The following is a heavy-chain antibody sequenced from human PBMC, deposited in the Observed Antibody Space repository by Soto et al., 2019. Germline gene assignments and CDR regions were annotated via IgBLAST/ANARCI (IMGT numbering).Heavy chain of an antibody. Sequence: DVQLVESGGGLFQPGGSLRLSCAASGFTFSSYWMHWVRQAQGKGLVWVSRIRSDGTNAEYAGSVEGRFTISRDNAENTLYLQMNSLRVEDTAVYYCVRGDGDYHDGNGYLGRHWGQGTLVTVSS. CDR2: IRSDGTNA. V-gene: IGHV3-74*03. J-gene: IGHJ4*02. CDR3: VRGDGDYHDGNGYLGRH. D-gene: IGHD3-22*01. CDR1: GFTFSSYW.